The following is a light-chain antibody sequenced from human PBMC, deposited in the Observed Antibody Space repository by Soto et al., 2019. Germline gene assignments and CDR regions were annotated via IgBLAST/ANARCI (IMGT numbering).Light chain of an antibody. V-gene: IGKV1D-8*01. Sequence: VIWMTQAPSLLSASTGDRVTISCRISQGISSYLASYQQKPGKAPEFLIYAASTLQSGVPSRFSGSGSGTDFTLTISCLQSEDFATYYCQQYYSFPYTFRQGTKVDI. CDR3: QQYYSFPYT. CDR2: AAS. CDR1: QGISSY. J-gene: IGKJ2*01.